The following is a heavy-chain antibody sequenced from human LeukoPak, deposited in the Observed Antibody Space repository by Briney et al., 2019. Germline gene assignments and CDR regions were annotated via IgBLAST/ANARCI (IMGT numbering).Heavy chain of an antibody. CDR3: TTGSSYSGLDN. D-gene: IGHD6-25*01. CDR1: GFSFRSVW. V-gene: IGHV3-15*01. Sequence: GGSLRLSCAASGFSFRSVWLSWVRQAPGRGLEWVGRIKSKTDGGTTDYAAPVEGRFTISRDDSKNTLYLQMNSLKTEDTAVYYCTTGSSYSGLDNWGQGTLVTVPS. J-gene: IGHJ4*02. CDR2: IKSKTDGGTT.